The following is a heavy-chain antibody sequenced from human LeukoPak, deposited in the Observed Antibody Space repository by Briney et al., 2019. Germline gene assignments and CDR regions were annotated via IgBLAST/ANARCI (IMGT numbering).Heavy chain of an antibody. CDR3: ARHGFMAAPARSPQNDY. Sequence: SETLSLTCTVSGGSMSRSTYYWGWIRQPPGKGLEWIGSIYYSGSTYYNVSLKSRVTISVDTSKNQFSLKLSSVTAADTAAYYCARHGFMAAPARSPQNDYWGQGTLVTVSS. J-gene: IGHJ4*02. V-gene: IGHV4-39*01. CDR1: GGSMSRSTYY. CDR2: IYYSGST. D-gene: IGHD6-6*01.